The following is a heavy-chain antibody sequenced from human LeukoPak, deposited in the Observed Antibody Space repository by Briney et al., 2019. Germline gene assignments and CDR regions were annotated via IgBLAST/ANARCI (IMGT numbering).Heavy chain of an antibody. J-gene: IGHJ4*02. CDR2: ITPKSGDT. D-gene: IGHD3-3*02. CDR3: ARVRLADERAWAY. CDR1: GYTFGDFY. Sequence: ASVKVSCKASGYTFGDFYIHWVRQAPDQGLEYVGWITPKSGDTYSPQRFQGRVTMTRDASISTAYMELSSLRSDDTAVYFCARVRLADERAWAYWGQGTLVTVSS. V-gene: IGHV1-2*02.